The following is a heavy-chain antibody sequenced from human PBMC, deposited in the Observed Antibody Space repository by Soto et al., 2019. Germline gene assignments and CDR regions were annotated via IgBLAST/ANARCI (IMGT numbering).Heavy chain of an antibody. CDR2: ISAYNGNT. CDR3: ARDLSIMGRMGATKNDY. D-gene: IGHD1-26*01. Sequence: QVQLVQSGAEVKKPGASVKVSCKASGYTFTSYGISWVRQAPGQGLEWTGWISAYNGNTNYAQKLQGRVTMTTDTSTSTAYMELRSLRSDDTAVYYCARDLSIMGRMGATKNDYWGQGTLVTVSS. J-gene: IGHJ4*02. CDR1: GYTFTSYG. V-gene: IGHV1-18*01.